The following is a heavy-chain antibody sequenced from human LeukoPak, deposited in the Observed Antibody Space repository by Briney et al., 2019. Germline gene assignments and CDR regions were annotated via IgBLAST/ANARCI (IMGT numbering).Heavy chain of an antibody. D-gene: IGHD2-2*03. V-gene: IGHV5-51*01. CDR2: IYPADSDV. CDR3: ATPVIGSNDY. J-gene: IGHJ4*02. Sequence: GESLKISCKVSGYSFSNYWIGWVRQMPGKGLEWMAIIYPADSDVRYGPSFEGHVTISADNSINTAYLQWSSPKASDTAMYYCATPVIGSNDYWGQGTLVIVSS. CDR1: GYSFSNYW.